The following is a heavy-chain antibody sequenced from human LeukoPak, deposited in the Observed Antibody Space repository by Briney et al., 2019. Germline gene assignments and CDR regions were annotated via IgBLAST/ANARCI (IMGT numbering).Heavy chain of an antibody. CDR2: IRYDGSNK. D-gene: IGHD3-22*01. CDR1: GSTFSSYS. V-gene: IGHV3-30*02. Sequence: TGGSLRLSSAVSGSTFSSYSMTWVRQAPGKGLEWVTFIRYDGSNKYYADSVKGRFTISRDNSKNTLYLQMNSLRAEDTAVYYCAKDQRYSYDSSGYFDYWGQGTLVTVSS. J-gene: IGHJ4*02. CDR3: AKDQRYSYDSSGYFDY.